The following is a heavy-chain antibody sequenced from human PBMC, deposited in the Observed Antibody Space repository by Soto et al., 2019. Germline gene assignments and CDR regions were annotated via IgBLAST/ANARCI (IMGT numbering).Heavy chain of an antibody. J-gene: IGHJ5*02. D-gene: IGHD2-2*01. CDR3: ALIKDCSRTDCYLASFDP. CDR2: IFSNDDK. CDR1: GLSLSNGRLG. Sequence: QVTLKESGPVLVKPTETLTLTCTVSGLSLSNGRLGVSWIRQPPGKALEWLAHIFSNDDKSYSTSLKSRLRISKDTSRSQVVLTMTHMDPVDSDTYYCALIKDCSRTDCYLASFDPWGQGTLVTVSS. V-gene: IGHV2-26*01.